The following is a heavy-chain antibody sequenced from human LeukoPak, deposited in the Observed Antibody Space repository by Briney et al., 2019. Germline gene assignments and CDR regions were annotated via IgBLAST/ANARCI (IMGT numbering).Heavy chain of an antibody. D-gene: IGHD1-26*01. CDR2: INTNSGNP. J-gene: IGHJ5*01. V-gene: IGHV7-4-1*02. Sequence: ASVKVSCKASGYTFTNYAMSWVRQAPGQGLEWMGWINTNSGNPTYAQGFTGRFVFSLDTSVSTAYLQISRLKAEDTAVYYCARVPFVVVGVTGNWFDSWGQGTLVTVSS. CDR1: GYTFTNYA. CDR3: ARVPFVVVGVTGNWFDS.